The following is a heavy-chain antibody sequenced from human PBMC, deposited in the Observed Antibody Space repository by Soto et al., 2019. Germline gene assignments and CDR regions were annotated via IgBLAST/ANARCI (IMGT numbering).Heavy chain of an antibody. V-gene: IGHV3-48*01. D-gene: IGHD3-22*01. Sequence: GGSLRLSCAASGFTFRNYGMNWVRQAPEKGLEWVSYIGIGSSTKYYADSVKGRFTISRDNAKNSLYLQMNSLRAEDTAVYYCARVQLYYNDISGRXLNAFDIWGQGTMVTVSS. J-gene: IGHJ3*02. CDR1: GFTFRNYG. CDR2: IGIGSSTK. CDR3: ARVQLYYNDISGRXLNAFDI.